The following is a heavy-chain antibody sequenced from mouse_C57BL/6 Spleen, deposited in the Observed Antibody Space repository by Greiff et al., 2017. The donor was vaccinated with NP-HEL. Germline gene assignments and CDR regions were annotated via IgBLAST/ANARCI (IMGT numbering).Heavy chain of an antibody. CDR1: GYTFTDYY. Sequence: EVQLQQSGPELVKPGASVKISCKASGYTFTDYYMNWVKQSHGKSLEWIGDINPNNGGTSYNQKFKGKATLTVDKSSSTAYMELRSLTSEDSAVDYCARSGDYDGAWFAYWGQGTLVTVSA. CDR2: INPNNGGT. J-gene: IGHJ3*01. CDR3: ARSGDYDGAWFAY. D-gene: IGHD2-4*01. V-gene: IGHV1-26*01.